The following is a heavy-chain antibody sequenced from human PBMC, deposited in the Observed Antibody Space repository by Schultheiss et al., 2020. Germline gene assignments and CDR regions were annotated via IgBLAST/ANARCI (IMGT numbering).Heavy chain of an antibody. J-gene: IGHJ5*02. D-gene: IGHD3-9*01. V-gene: IGHV1-3*01. CDR1: GYTFTSYG. Sequence: ASVKVSCKASGYTFTSYGISWVRQAPGQGLEWMGWINAGNGNTKYSQKFQGRVTITRDTSASTAYMELSSLRSEDTAVYYCARAYTDVLRYFDWPTSLDPWGQGTLVNVYS. CDR2: INAGNGNT. CDR3: ARAYTDVLRYFDWPTSLDP.